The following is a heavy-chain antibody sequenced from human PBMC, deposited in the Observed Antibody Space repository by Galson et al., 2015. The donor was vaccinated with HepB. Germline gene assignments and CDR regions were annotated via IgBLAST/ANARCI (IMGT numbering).Heavy chain of an antibody. D-gene: IGHD2-15*01. CDR3: ASTSDCSGGSCSSFYGMDV. CDR2: IYYSGST. J-gene: IGHJ6*02. CDR1: GGSISSYY. Sequence: TLSLTCTVSGGSISSYYWSWIRQPPGKGLEWIGYIYYSGSTNYNPSLKSRVTISVDTSKNQFSLKLSSVTAADTAVYYCASTSDCSGGSCSSFYGMDVWGQGTTVTVSS. V-gene: IGHV4-59*01.